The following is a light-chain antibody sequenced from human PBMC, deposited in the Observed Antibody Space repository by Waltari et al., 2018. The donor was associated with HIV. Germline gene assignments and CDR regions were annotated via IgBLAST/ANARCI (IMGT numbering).Light chain of an antibody. CDR2: KDT. V-gene: IGLV3-25*03. Sequence: SELTQPPSVSVSPGQTAAITCSGGAMPTHYRVWYQQRPVQAPLPVLFKDTQRASGIPERFSGSRSGTTVTLTISGVQTEDEADYYCQSVDAGRTQVVFGGGTKLSVL. J-gene: IGLJ2*01. CDR1: AMPTHY. CDR3: QSVDAGRTQVV.